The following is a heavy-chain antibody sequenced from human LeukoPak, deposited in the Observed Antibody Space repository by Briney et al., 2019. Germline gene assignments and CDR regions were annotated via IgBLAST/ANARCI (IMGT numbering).Heavy chain of an antibody. Sequence: SQTLSLTCAISGDSVSSNSAAWNWIRQSPSRGLEWLGRTYYRSKWYNDYAVSVKSRITINPDTSKNQFSLQLNSVTPEDTAVYYCARDGRLGHDYEFYYGMDVWGQGTTVTVSS. V-gene: IGHV6-1*01. J-gene: IGHJ6*02. CDR2: TYYRSKWYN. D-gene: IGHD3-16*01. CDR1: GDSVSSNSAA. CDR3: ARDGRLGHDYEFYYGMDV.